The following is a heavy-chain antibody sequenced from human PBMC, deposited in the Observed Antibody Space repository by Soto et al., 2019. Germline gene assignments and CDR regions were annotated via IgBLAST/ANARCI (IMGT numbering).Heavy chain of an antibody. CDR3: ARMGDTDLSDFYYGMDV. D-gene: IGHD3-16*01. V-gene: IGHV1-69*01. CDR1: GGTFSSYA. Sequence: QVQLVQSGAEVKKPGSSVKVSCKASGGTFSSYAISWVRQAPGQGLEWMGGIIPIFGTANYAQKFQGRVTITADESTSTAYTELSSLRSEDTAVYYCARMGDTDLSDFYYGMDVWGQGTTVTVSS. J-gene: IGHJ6*02. CDR2: IIPIFGTA.